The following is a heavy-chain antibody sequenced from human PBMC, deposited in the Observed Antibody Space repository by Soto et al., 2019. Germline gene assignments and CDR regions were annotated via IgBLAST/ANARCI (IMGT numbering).Heavy chain of an antibody. CDR2: IYYSGST. D-gene: IGHD3-16*01. Sequence: ERLCRTCPVSGVSIFIHYWGWIRQPPGKGLEYIGYIYYSGSTNYNPSLKSRVTISVDMSREQFSLKLTSVTDADTAVYYCARGQNLGGSTFDIWGQGTSVTVSS. V-gene: IGHV4-59*11. CDR3: ARGQNLGGSTFDI. CDR1: GVSIFIHY. J-gene: IGHJ3*02.